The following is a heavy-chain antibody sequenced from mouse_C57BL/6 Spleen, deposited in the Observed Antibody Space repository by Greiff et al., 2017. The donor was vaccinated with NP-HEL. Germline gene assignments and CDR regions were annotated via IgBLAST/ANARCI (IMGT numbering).Heavy chain of an antibody. CDR1: GYTFTSYG. J-gene: IGHJ4*01. Sequence: VKLLESGAELARPGASVKLSCKASGYTFTSYGISWVKQRTGQGLEWIGEIYPRSGNTYYNEKFKGKATLTADKSSSTAYMELRSLTSEDSAVYFCAKEPLWSYYPSHYAMDYWGQGTSVTVSS. CDR2: IYPRSGNT. CDR3: AKEPLWSYYPSHYAMDY. D-gene: IGHD1-1*01. V-gene: IGHV1-81*01.